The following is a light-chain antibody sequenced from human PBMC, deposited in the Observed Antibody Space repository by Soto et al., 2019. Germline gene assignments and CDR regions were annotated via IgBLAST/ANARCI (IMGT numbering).Light chain of an antibody. CDR1: SSNIGAGYD. CDR2: GNN. V-gene: IGLV1-40*01. Sequence: QSVLTQPPSVSGAPGQRVTISCSGSSSNIGAGYDVHWYQQLPGTAPKLLLYGNNNRPSGVPDRFSGSKSGTSASLAITGLQAEDEADYYCQSYDSSLSGWVFGGGTQLTVL. CDR3: QSYDSSLSGWV. J-gene: IGLJ3*02.